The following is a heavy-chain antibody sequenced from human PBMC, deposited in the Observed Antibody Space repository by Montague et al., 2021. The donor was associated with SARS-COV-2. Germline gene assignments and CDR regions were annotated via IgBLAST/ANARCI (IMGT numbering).Heavy chain of an antibody. CDR3: VREWGSYSGRFDY. Sequence: TLSLTCTVSGDSITSGSYYWNWVRQPAGKGLEWVGRSYTSGSIDYNPSLKSRLTISVDTSKNQFSLKLSSVTAADTAVYFCVREWGSYSGRFDYWGQGALVTVSS. CDR2: SYTSGSI. V-gene: IGHV4-61*02. J-gene: IGHJ4*02. CDR1: GDSITSGSYY. D-gene: IGHD1-26*01.